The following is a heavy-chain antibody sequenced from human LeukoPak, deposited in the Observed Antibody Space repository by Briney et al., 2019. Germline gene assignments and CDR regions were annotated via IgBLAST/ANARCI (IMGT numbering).Heavy chain of an antibody. V-gene: IGHV4-39*07. Sequence: SETLSLTCTVSGGSISSSSYYWGWIRQPPGKGLEWIGSIYYSGSTYYNPSLKSRVTISVDTSKNQFSLKLSSVTAADTAVYYCAQDYYDSSGYISYWGQGTLVTVSS. CDR3: AQDYYDSSGYISY. D-gene: IGHD3-22*01. J-gene: IGHJ4*02. CDR1: GGSISSSSYY. CDR2: IYYSGST.